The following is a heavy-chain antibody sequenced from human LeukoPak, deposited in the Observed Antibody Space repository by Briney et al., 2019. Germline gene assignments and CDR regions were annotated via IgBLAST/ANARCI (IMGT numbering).Heavy chain of an antibody. D-gene: IGHD2-2*01. CDR3: ARLLRGSPAAPDRAWFAP. Sequence: GASVKVSCKTSGYTFTSYGISGVRQAPGQGLEWVGWVSTYNGHTNYAQKFQGRVTMTTDTSTSPAYMDLRSLRSDDTAVHYCARLLRGSPAAPDRAWFAPWGQGALVTVSS. V-gene: IGHV1-18*01. CDR2: VSTYNGHT. CDR1: GYTFTSYG. J-gene: IGHJ5*02.